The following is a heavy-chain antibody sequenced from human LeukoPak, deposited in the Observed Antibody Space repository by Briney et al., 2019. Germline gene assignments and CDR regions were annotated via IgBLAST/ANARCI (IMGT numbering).Heavy chain of an antibody. CDR2: IYHSGST. J-gene: IGHJ4*02. CDR1: GGSISSSNYY. D-gene: IGHD1-26*01. V-gene: IGHV4-39*07. CDR3: ARGASGSYPLHDY. Sequence: SETLSLTCTVSGGSISSSNYYWGWIRQPPGKGLEWIGSIYHSGSTYYNPSLKSRVTISVDTSKNQFSLKLSSVTAADTAVYYCARGASGSYPLHDYWGQGTLVTVSS.